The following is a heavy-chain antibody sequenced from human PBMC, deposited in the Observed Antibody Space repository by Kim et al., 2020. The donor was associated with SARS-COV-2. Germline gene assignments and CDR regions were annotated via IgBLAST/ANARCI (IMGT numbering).Heavy chain of an antibody. J-gene: IGHJ6*03. V-gene: IGHV3-21*01. CDR2: ISSSSSYI. CDR3: ARDGGDRQSSGWYPYYMDV. Sequence: GGSLRLSCAASGFTFSSYSMNWVRQAPGKGLEWVSSISSSSSYIYYADSVKGRFTISRDNAKNSLYLQMNSLRAEDTAVYYCARDGGDRQSSGWYPYYMDVWGKGTTVTVSS. CDR1: GFTFSSYS. D-gene: IGHD6-13*01.